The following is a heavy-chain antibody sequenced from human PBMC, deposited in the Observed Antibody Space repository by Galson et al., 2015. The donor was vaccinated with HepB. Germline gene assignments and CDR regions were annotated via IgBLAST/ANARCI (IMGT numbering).Heavy chain of an antibody. V-gene: IGHV3-11*01. D-gene: IGHD3-22*01. CDR1: GFTFSDYY. Sequence: SLRLPCAASGFTFSDYYMSWIRQAPGKGLEWVSYISSSGSTIYYADSVKGRFTISRDNAKNSLYLQMNSLRAEDTAVYYCARDNSKNYDYDSSGYIDYWGQGTLVTVSS. CDR2: ISSSGSTI. J-gene: IGHJ4*02. CDR3: ARDNSKNYDYDSSGYIDY.